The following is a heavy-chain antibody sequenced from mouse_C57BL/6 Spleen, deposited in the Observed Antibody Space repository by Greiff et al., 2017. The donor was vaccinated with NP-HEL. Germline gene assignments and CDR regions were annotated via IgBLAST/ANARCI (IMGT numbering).Heavy chain of an antibody. Sequence: VKLMESGPGLVQPSQSLSITCTVSGFSLTSYGVHWVRQSPGKGLEWLGVIWSGGSTDYNAAFISRLSISKDNSKSQVFFKMNSLQADDTAIYYCARAGMGYYVGTWFAYWGQGTLVTVSA. J-gene: IGHJ3*01. V-gene: IGHV2-2*01. CDR2: IWSGGST. CDR3: ARAGMGYYVGTWFAY. D-gene: IGHD2-3*01. CDR1: GFSLTSYG.